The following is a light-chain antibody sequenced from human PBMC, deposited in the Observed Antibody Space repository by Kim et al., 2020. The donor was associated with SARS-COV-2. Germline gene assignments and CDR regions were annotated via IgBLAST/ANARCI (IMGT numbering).Light chain of an antibody. J-gene: IGLJ1*01. CDR3: QSYDSSLSGYV. V-gene: IGLV1-40*01. Sequence: QRVTISCTGSSSNIGEGYDLHWYQQLPGTAPKLLIYGNINRPSGVPDRFSGSKSGTSASLAITGLQAEDEADYYCQSYDSSLSGYVFGTGTKVTVL. CDR1: SSNIGEGYD. CDR2: GNI.